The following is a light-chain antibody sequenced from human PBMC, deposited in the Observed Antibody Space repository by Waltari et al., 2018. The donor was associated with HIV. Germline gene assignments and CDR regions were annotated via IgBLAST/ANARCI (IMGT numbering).Light chain of an antibody. CDR1: TRDIGDF. V-gene: IGLV2-14*03. Sequence: SALTQPASVSGSLGQSVTISCTGATRDIGDFVSWYQQLPGRAPQLLFSGVNRRAAGSSHRFFAAKSGATASLTISRLQADDEGCYYCASTADLESVTFGGGT. J-gene: IGLJ2*01. CDR2: GVN. CDR3: ASTADLESVT.